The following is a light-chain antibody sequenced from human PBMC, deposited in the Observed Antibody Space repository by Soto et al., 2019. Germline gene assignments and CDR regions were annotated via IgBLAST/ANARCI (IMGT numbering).Light chain of an antibody. CDR1: SGDVGGYNY. CDR2: EVS. Sequence: QSALTQPAAVSGSPGQSITISCTGTSGDVGGYNYVAWYQQHPDRAPRVMIYEVSNRPSGVSNRFSGSKSGNTASLTISGLQAEDEADYYCSSFASSSTLVVFGTGTKVTVL. V-gene: IGLV2-14*01. CDR3: SSFASSSTLVV. J-gene: IGLJ1*01.